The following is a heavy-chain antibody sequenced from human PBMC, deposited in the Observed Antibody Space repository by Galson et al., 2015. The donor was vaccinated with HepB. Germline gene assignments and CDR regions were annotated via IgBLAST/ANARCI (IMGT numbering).Heavy chain of an antibody. CDR1: GGSISSGDYY. V-gene: IGHV4-30-4*01. D-gene: IGHD3-22*01. J-gene: IGHJ3*02. CDR3: ARDSTRGGNYYDSSGYYDDAFDI. CDR2: IYYSGST. Sequence: LSLTCTVSGGSISSGDYYWSWIRQPPGKGLEWIGYIYYSGSTYYNPSLKSRVTISVDTSKNQFSLKLSSVTAADTAVYYCARDSTRGGNYYDSSGYYDDAFDIWGQGTMVTVSS.